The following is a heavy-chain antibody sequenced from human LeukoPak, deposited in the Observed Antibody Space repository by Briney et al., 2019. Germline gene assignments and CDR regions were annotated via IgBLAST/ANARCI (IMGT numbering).Heavy chain of an antibody. D-gene: IGHD3-3*01. J-gene: IGHJ4*02. CDR2: INHSGST. CDR3: ARLVVTIFGVVIGFDY. V-gene: IGHV4-34*01. CDR1: GGSFSGYY. Sequence: SGTLSLTCAVYGGSFSGYYWSWIRQPPGKGQEWIGEINHSGSTNYNPSLKSRVTISVDTSKNQFSLKLSSVTAADTAVYYCARLVVTIFGVVIGFDYWGQGTLVTVSS.